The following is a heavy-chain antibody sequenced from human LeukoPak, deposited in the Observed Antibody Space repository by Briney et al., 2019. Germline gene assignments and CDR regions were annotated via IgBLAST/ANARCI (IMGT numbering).Heavy chain of an antibody. Sequence: PGGSLRLSCAASGFTFSSYGMHWVRQAPGKGLEGVAFIRYDGSNKYYADSVKGRFTISRDNSKNTLYLQMNSLRAEDTAVYYCAKDRCYSCYYYYYYMDVWGKGTTVTVSS. V-gene: IGHV3-30*02. J-gene: IGHJ6*03. CDR2: IRYDGSNK. CDR1: GFTFSSYG. D-gene: IGHD2-15*01. CDR3: AKDRCYSCYYYYYYMDV.